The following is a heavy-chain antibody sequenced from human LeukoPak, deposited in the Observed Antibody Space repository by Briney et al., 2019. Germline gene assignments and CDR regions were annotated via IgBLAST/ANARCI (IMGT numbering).Heavy chain of an antibody. Sequence: SVKVSCKASGGTFSSYTISWVRQAPGQGLEWMGRIIPILGIANYAQKFQGRVTITADKSTSTAYMELSSLRSENTAVYYCARTLRYRDYYDSSGYQGGLLWGQGTMVTVSS. CDR2: IIPILGIA. V-gene: IGHV1-69*02. D-gene: IGHD3-22*01. J-gene: IGHJ4*02. CDR1: GGTFSSYT. CDR3: ARTLRYRDYYDSSGYQGGLL.